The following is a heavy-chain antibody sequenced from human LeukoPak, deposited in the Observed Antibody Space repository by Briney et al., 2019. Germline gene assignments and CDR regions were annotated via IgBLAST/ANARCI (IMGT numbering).Heavy chain of an antibody. Sequence: PSETLTLTCTVSGGSISSSSYYWGWIRQPPGKGLEWIGSIYYSGSTYYNPSLKSRVTISVDTSKNQFSLKLSPVTAADAAVYYCARWGGYDWNYFDYWGQGTLVTVSS. CDR3: ARWGGYDWNYFDY. CDR1: GGSISSSSYY. D-gene: IGHD5-12*01. V-gene: IGHV4-39*01. CDR2: IYYSGST. J-gene: IGHJ4*02.